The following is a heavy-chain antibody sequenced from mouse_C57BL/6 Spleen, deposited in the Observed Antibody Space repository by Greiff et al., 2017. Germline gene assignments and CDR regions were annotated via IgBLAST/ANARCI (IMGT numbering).Heavy chain of an antibody. CDR3: ARRDGYLWYFDV. D-gene: IGHD2-3*01. CDR1: GYTFPSYW. CDR2: IDPSDSYT. Sequence: QVQLQQPGAELVMPGASVKLSCKASGYTFPSYWMHWVKQRPGQGLEWIGEIDPSDSYTNYNQKFKGKSTLTVDKSSSTAYMQLSSLTSEDSAVYYCARRDGYLWYFDVWGTGTTVTVSS. V-gene: IGHV1-69*01. J-gene: IGHJ1*03.